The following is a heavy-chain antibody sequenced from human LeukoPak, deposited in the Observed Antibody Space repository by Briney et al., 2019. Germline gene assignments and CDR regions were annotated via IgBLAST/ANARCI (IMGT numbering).Heavy chain of an antibody. D-gene: IGHD3-10*01. V-gene: IGHV3-23*01. CDR2: ISGSGGNT. Sequence: GGSLRLSCAASGFTFSNYAMSWVRQAPGKGLEWVSGISGSGGNTYYADSVKGRFTISRDNSKNTLYLQMNSLRAEDTAVYFCARGGVDYYGSGTYYLMYYFDYWGQGALVTVSS. CDR3: ARGGVDYYGSGTYYLMYYFDY. J-gene: IGHJ4*02. CDR1: GFTFSNYA.